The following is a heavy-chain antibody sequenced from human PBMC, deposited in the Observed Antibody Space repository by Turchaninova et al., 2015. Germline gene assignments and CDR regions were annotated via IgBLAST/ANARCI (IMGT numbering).Heavy chain of an antibody. V-gene: IGHV3-43*01. J-gene: IGHJ4*02. Sequence: EVQLVESGGVVVQQGGCRGLPWSESGFTFVNYSMRWVRPAPEKGLELFSLITWDGGSTYYTDSVKGRITISKDNSKNSLYLQMNSLRTEDSALYYCAKHKYIGTTGSGLSFDSWGQGTLVTVSS. D-gene: IGHD6-19*01. CDR2: ITWDGGST. CDR1: GFTFVNYS. CDR3: AKHKYIGTTGSGLSFDS.